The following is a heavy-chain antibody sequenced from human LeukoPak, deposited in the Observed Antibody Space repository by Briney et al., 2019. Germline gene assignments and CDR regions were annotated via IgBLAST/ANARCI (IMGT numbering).Heavy chain of an antibody. J-gene: IGHJ5*01. CDR1: GASFSYDY. Sequence: SETLSLTCAVYGASFSYDYWSWIRQAPGEGLAWIGEINHSGSITYNPSLKSRVTISAEKSKSQFSLRLTSVTAADTAVYYCAKGVWAPRFDSWGQGTLVTVSS. CDR2: INHSGSI. D-gene: IGHD7-27*01. CDR3: AKGVWAPRFDS. V-gene: IGHV4-34*01.